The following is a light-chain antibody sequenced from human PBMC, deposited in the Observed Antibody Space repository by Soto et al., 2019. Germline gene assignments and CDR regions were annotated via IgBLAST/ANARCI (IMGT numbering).Light chain of an antibody. Sequence: NFMLTQPHSVSESPGQTVIISCTRSSGSIASHYVQWYQQRPGSSPTTVIYEDNHSPSGVPDRFSGSIDRSSNSASLTSSGLETEDEADYYCQYYDATNQVFGGGTQVTVL. CDR1: SGSIASHY. CDR3: QYYDATNQV. CDR2: EDN. V-gene: IGLV6-57*01. J-gene: IGLJ3*02.